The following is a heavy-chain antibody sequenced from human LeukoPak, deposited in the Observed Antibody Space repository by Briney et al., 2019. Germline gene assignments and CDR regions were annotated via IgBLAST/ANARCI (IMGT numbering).Heavy chain of an antibody. CDR1: GYSISSGYY. CDR2: IYQSGTT. Sequence: PSETLSLTCTVSGYSISSGYYWGWIRQPPGKGLEWIGSIYQSGTTYYNPSLKSRVTISVDTSRNQFSLKLSSLTAADTAVYYCARDRRPPYCTSTDCRYLDPWGQGTLVTVSS. D-gene: IGHD2-2*01. V-gene: IGHV4-38-2*02. J-gene: IGHJ5*02. CDR3: ARDRRPPYCTSTDCRYLDP.